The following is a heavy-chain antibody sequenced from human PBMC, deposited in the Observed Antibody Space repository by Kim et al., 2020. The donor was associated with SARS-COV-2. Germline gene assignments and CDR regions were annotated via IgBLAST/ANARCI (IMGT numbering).Heavy chain of an antibody. CDR3: AREVKRQPNYDILTGYYMGSDDAFDI. D-gene: IGHD3-9*01. J-gene: IGHJ3*02. CDR2: ISSSSSYT. Sequence: GGSLRLSCAASGFTFIDYYMSWNRQAPGNWLEWVSYISSSSSYTNYADSVKGLFTISRDNAKNSLYLQMNSLRAEDTAVYYCAREVKRQPNYDILTGYYMGSDDAFDIWGQGTMVTVSS. V-gene: IGHV3-11*06. CDR1: GFTFIDYY.